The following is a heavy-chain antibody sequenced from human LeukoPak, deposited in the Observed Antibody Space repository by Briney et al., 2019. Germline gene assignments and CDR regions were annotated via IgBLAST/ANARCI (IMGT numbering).Heavy chain of an antibody. Sequence: SETLSLTCTVSGGSISSGGYYWSWLRQHPGKGLEWIGYIYYSGRTYYNPSLKSRVTISVDTSKNQFSLKLSSVTAADTAVYYCARDRSGYAAFDIWGQGTMVTVSS. J-gene: IGHJ3*02. V-gene: IGHV4-31*03. CDR1: GGSISSGGYY. D-gene: IGHD3-22*01. CDR2: IYYSGRT. CDR3: ARDRSGYAAFDI.